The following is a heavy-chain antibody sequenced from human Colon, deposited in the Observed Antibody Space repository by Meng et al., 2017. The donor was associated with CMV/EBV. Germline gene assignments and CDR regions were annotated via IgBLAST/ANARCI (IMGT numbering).Heavy chain of an antibody. CDR1: VDIISRQT. CDR3: ARDWAWTHDY. CDR2: IAPIYGTI. V-gene: IGHV1-69*08. J-gene: IGHJ4*02. D-gene: IGHD1-1*01. Sequence: QVQLVQSGDEVTKPGSSVKVSCKTSVDIISRQTVSWVRQAPGQGLEWMGKIAPIYGTIKYAEKFQGRVTITADHPTSTVYMELISLRSDDTAVYYCARDWAWTHDYWGQGTLVTVSS.